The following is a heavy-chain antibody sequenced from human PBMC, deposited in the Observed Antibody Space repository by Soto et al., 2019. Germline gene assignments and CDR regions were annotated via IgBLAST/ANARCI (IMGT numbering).Heavy chain of an antibody. CDR3: ARVPFSDIVVVPAARGADY. D-gene: IGHD2-2*01. J-gene: IGHJ4*02. Sequence: QVQLVQSGAEVKKPGASVKVSCKASGYTFTSYGISWVRQAPGQGLEWMGWISAYNGNTNYAQKLQGRVTMTRYTSTSTAYMELRSLRADDTAVYYCARVPFSDIVVVPAARGADYWGQGTLVTVSS. CDR1: GYTFTSYG. V-gene: IGHV1-18*01. CDR2: ISAYNGNT.